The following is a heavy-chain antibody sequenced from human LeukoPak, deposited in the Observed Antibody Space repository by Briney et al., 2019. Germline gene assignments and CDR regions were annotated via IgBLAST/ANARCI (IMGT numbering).Heavy chain of an antibody. CDR1: GFTFSSYW. CDR2: IKQDGSEK. Sequence: GGSLRLSCAASGFTFSSYWMSWVRQAPGKGLEWVANIKQDGSEKYYVDSVKGRFTISRDNANNSLYLQMNSMRAEDTAVYYCARYIAGANWFDPWGQGSLVTVYS. CDR3: ARYIAGANWFDP. J-gene: IGHJ5*02. D-gene: IGHD5-12*01. V-gene: IGHV3-7*03.